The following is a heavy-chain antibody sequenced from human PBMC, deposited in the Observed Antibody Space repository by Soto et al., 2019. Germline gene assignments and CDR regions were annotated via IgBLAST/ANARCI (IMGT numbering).Heavy chain of an antibody. Sequence: PGESLKISCQASGYDDLDMYFIAGVRQTAGRGLEWVVIIYPGDSETTYRPSFQGRATSSADNSTRTAYLQCSLLKASDSATYYRPRHRRARVATTDPLALWGQGTKVTVSS. D-gene: IGHD1-26*01. CDR1: GYDDLDMYF. CDR3: PRHRRARVATTDPLAL. CDR2: IYPGDSET. J-gene: IGHJ3*01. V-gene: IGHV5-51*01.